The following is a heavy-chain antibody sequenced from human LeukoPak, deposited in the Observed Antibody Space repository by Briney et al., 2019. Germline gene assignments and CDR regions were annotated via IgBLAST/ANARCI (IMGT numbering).Heavy chain of an antibody. CDR1: GGSISSYY. Sequence: SETLSLTCTVSGGSISSYYWSWIRQPPGKALEWIGYIYYRGRTNYNPSLKGRVTLSVNTSKTQFSLKLRSVTAADTAMSYCERTRGSGWPYYYYGMDVWGEGTTVTVSS. D-gene: IGHD6-19*01. CDR3: ERTRGSGWPYYYYGMDV. V-gene: IGHV4-59*08. CDR2: IYYRGRT. J-gene: IGHJ6*04.